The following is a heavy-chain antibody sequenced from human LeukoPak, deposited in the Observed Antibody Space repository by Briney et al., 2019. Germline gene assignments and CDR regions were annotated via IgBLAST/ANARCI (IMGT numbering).Heavy chain of an antibody. Sequence: SETLSLTCTVSGGSISSYYWSWIRQPPGKGLEWIGYIYYSGGTNYNPSLKSRVTISVDTFKNQFSLKLSSVTAADTAVYYCARVSSSGLPAYYYMDVWGKGTTVTISS. V-gene: IGHV4-59*01. D-gene: IGHD6-19*01. J-gene: IGHJ6*03. CDR2: IYYSGGT. CDR1: GGSISSYY. CDR3: ARVSSSGLPAYYYMDV.